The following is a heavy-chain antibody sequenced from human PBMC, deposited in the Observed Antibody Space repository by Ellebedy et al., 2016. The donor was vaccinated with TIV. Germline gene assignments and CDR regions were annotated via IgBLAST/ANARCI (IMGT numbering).Heavy chain of an antibody. Sequence: AASVKVSCKTSGYTFSSYYLHWARQAPGQGLEWMGWINPDRGDTKYPQSFQVRVSMTRDTSSSTAYMELSGLTSDDTAIYYCAKDRFPYYDSSGTTGYFDCWGQGTLVTVSS. D-gene: IGHD3-22*01. V-gene: IGHV1-2*02. CDR1: GYTFSSYY. J-gene: IGHJ4*02. CDR3: AKDRFPYYDSSGTTGYFDC. CDR2: INPDRGDT.